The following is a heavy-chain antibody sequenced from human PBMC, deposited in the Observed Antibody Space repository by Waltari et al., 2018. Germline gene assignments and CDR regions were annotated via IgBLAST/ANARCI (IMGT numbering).Heavy chain of an antibody. CDR3: LTGEGDY. CDR2: IWHEGNNK. Sequence: QAQLVVCGGGVGQPGRSLRLSCAASGSTLSTYGMYWVRQAPGKGLGWVAMIWHEGNNKYYSDAVKGRFTISRDNSKNTLPLQMNSLRVEDTALYYCLTGEGDYWGQGTLVTVSS. CDR1: GSTLSTYG. V-gene: IGHV3-33*08. J-gene: IGHJ4*02. D-gene: IGHD7-27*01.